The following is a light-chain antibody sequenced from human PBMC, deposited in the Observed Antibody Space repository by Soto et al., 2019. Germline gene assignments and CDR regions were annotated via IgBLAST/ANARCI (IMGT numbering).Light chain of an antibody. CDR3: QQHGTSPELT. CDR2: GAS. V-gene: IGKV3-20*01. CDR1: QSVSNTY. Sequence: EIVLTQSPGTLSLSPGERATLSCRASQSVSNTYLAWYQQKPGQAPRLLISGASSRATGILDRFSGSGSGTDFSLTISRLEPEDFAVYYCQQHGTSPELTFGGGTRVEIK. J-gene: IGKJ4*01.